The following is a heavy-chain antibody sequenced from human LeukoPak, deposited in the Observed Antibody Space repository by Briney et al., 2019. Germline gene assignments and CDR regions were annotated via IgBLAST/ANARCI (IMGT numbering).Heavy chain of an antibody. J-gene: IGHJ4*02. Sequence: SETLSLTCTVSGGSISPYYWSWIRQPPGKGLEWLGYIYYSGNTDYNPSLKSRVAISVDTSKNQFSLKLSSVTAADTAAYYCARSTGSTMFIDYWGQGTLVTVSS. D-gene: IGHD3-10*02. CDR1: GGSISPYY. CDR3: ARSTGSTMFIDY. V-gene: IGHV4-59*01. CDR2: IYYSGNT.